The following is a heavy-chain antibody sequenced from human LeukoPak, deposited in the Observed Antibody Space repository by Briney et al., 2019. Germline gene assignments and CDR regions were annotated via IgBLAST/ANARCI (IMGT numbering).Heavy chain of an antibody. V-gene: IGHV4-30-4*01. CDR3: AREKGYCSSTSCHTGYNWFDP. D-gene: IGHD2-2*02. Sequence: SQTLSLTCTVSGGSISSGDYYWSWIRQPPGKGLEWIGYIYYSGSTYYNPSLKSRVTISVDTSKNQFSLKLSSVTAADTAVYYYAREKGYCSSTSCHTGYNWFDPWGQGTLVTVSS. CDR1: GGSISSGDYY. CDR2: IYYSGST. J-gene: IGHJ5*02.